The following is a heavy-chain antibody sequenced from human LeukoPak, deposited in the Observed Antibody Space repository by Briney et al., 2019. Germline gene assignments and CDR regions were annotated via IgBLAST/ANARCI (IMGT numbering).Heavy chain of an antibody. J-gene: IGHJ5*02. CDR3: ARDSARAQSWVALHP. V-gene: IGHV3-66*02. D-gene: IGHD3-22*01. CDR1: GFTVRNDY. Sequence: GGSLRLSCAASGFTVRNDYMAWARHAPGRALEWLTLIYCGGTTFYPDSGKGRFTISRDNFKTTLYLQMSSLRPEDTALYYCARDSARAQSWVALHPWGQGTLVTVSS. CDR2: IYCGGTT.